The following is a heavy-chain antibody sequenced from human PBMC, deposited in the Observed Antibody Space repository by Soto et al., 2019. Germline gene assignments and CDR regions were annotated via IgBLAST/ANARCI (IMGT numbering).Heavy chain of an antibody. CDR2: ISSSGSTI. J-gene: IGHJ3*02. CDR3: ARDRLYPTHYYDSSGYYYPEKVDAFDI. Sequence: GGSLRLSCAASGFTFSSYEMNWFRQAPGKGLEWVSYISSSGSTIYYADSVKGRFTISRDNAKNSLYLQMNSLRAEDTAVYYCARDRLYPTHYYDSSGYYYPEKVDAFDIWGQGTMVTVSS. D-gene: IGHD3-22*01. V-gene: IGHV3-48*03. CDR1: GFTFSSYE.